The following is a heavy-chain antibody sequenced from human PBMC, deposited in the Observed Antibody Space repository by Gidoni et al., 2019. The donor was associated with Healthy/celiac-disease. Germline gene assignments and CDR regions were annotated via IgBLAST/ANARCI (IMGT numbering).Heavy chain of an antibody. CDR3: ARDRRVVPAAIDPPTPYYYYGMDV. CDR2: ISDSGRT. D-gene: IGHD2-2*01. J-gene: IGHJ6*02. Sequence: QVQLQESGPGLVKPSQTLSLTCTVSGGSLSSGYYYWRWIRQPPGQGREWIGYISDSGRTSYNPSLKSRVTISVDTSKNQFSLKLSAVTAADTAVYYCARDRRVVPAAIDPPTPYYYYGMDVWGQGTTVTVSS. CDR1: GGSLSSGYYY. V-gene: IGHV4-30-4*01.